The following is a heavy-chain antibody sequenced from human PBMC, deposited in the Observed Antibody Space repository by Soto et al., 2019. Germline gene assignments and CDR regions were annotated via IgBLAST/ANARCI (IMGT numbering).Heavy chain of an antibody. CDR3: ASGGGYDSFDF. CDR1: GVAMAYGGYS. Sequence: PSETLSLTCSDSGVAMAYGGYSWSWIRQSPEKGLEWLGYIGHLDTTYYNPSFTMSLYLSIDRARIQFSLSLTSMTAADKAVNDCASGGGYDSFDFWGQGIQVTVSS. V-gene: IGHV4-30-2*06. CDR2: IGHLDTT. D-gene: IGHD2-15*01. J-gene: IGHJ4*02.